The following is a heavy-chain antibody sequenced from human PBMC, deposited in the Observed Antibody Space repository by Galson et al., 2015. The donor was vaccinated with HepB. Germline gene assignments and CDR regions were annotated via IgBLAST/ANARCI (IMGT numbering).Heavy chain of an antibody. Sequence: SVKVSCKASGHTFTSYGISWVRQAPGQGLEWMGWISAYNGNTNYAQKLQGRVTMTTDTSTSTAYMELRSLRSDDTAVYYCAREMITFGGVIAPDYWGQGTLVTVSS. CDR2: ISAYNGNT. CDR1: GHTFTSYG. CDR3: AREMITFGGVIAPDY. J-gene: IGHJ4*02. V-gene: IGHV1-18*04. D-gene: IGHD3-16*02.